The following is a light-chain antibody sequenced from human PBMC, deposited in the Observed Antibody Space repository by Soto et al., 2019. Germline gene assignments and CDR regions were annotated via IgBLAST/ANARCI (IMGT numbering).Light chain of an antibody. V-gene: IGKV3-20*01. CDR2: DAS. CDR3: HQSAHAPLT. J-gene: IGKJ4*01. CDR1: QTVTNNY. Sequence: EIVLTQSPGTLSLSPGERATLSCRASQTVTNNYLAWFQQKPGQAPRLLIYDASRRATGIPDRFSGSGSGTDFPLIISRLEPEDFAVYYCHQSAHAPLTFGGGTKVEIK.